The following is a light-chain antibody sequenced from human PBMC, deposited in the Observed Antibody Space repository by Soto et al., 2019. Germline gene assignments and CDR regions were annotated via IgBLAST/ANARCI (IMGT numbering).Light chain of an antibody. CDR3: QQSYSTLGWT. Sequence: DIQMTQSPSSLSSSVGDRVTITCRASQSISSYLSWYQQKPGKAPKLLIYAASSLQSGVPSRFSGSGSGTDFTLTISSLQPEDFATYYCQQSYSTLGWTFGQGTKVEIK. CDR2: AAS. J-gene: IGKJ1*01. CDR1: QSISSY. V-gene: IGKV1-39*01.